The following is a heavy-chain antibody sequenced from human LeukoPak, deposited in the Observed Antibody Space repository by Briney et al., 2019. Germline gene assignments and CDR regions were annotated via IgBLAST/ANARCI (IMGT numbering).Heavy chain of an antibody. V-gene: IGHV3-30*02. CDR2: VHYDGSNN. CDR1: GFTFSSYA. CDR3: AKDHGSSDWYYFDY. J-gene: IGHJ4*02. Sequence: GGSLRLSGAASGFTFSSYAMHWVRQAPGKGLEWVAFVHYDGSNNYYTDSVKGRFTISRDNSKNTLYLQMNTLRADDTAVYYCAKDHGSSDWYYFDYWGQGTLVTVSS. D-gene: IGHD6-13*01.